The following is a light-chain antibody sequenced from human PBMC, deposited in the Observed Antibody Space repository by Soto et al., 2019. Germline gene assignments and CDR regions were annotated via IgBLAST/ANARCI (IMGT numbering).Light chain of an antibody. V-gene: IGKV1-39*01. CDR2: AAS. CDR1: QSISSY. Sequence: DILLTQSTSSLSASVGDRVTITCRASQSISSYLNWYQQKPGKAPKLLIYAASSLQSGVPSRFSGSGSGTDFTLTISSLQPEDFATYYCQQSYSTPWTCGQGTKVDIK. CDR3: QQSYSTPWT. J-gene: IGKJ1*01.